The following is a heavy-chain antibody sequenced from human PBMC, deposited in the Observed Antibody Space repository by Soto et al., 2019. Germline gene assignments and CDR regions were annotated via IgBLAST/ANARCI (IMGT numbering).Heavy chain of an antibody. CDR2: ITQDGSEK. D-gene: IGHD6-6*01. J-gene: IGHJ6*02. CDR3: AREGIAARPGYYYGMDV. V-gene: IGHV3-7*03. CDR1: GFSFSNCG. Sequence: PGGSLRLSCAASGFSFSNCGMHWVRQAPGKGLEWVADITQDGSEKYYVDSVKGRFTISRDNAKNTLDLQMNSLRAEDTAVYYCAREGIAARPGYYYGMDVWGQGTTVTVSS.